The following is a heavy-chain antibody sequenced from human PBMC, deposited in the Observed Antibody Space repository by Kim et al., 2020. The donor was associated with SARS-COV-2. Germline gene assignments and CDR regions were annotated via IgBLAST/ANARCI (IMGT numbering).Heavy chain of an antibody. CDR1: GFSFNVYE. CDR3: ANLGVASAGTHY. CDR2: ISSGGSTT. D-gene: IGHD6-13*01. Sequence: GGSLRLSCAASGFSFNVYEMNWVRQAPGKGLEWVSYISSGGSTTYYADSVKGRFTISRDNAKNSLYLQMNSLRAEDTAVYYCANLGVASAGTHYWGQGTLVTVSS. V-gene: IGHV3-48*03. J-gene: IGHJ4*02.